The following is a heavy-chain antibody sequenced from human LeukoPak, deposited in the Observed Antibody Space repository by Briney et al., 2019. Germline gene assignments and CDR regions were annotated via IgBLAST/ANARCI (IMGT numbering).Heavy chain of an antibody. J-gene: IGHJ4*02. Sequence: ASVKVSCKASGYTFTSYGIKWVRQAPGQGLEWMGWISAYNGNTNYAQKLQGRVTMTTDTSTSTAYMELRSLRSDDTAVYYCARDGLVAVAGTLGYWGQGTLVTVSS. CDR1: GYTFTSYG. CDR3: ARDGLVAVAGTLGY. CDR2: ISAYNGNT. D-gene: IGHD6-19*01. V-gene: IGHV1-18*04.